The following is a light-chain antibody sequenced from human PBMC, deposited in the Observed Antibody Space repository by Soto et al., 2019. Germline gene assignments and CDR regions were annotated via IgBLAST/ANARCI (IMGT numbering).Light chain of an antibody. CDR2: GAS. Sequence: EIVMTQSPATLSLSPGERATLSCRASQSVSSSYLSWYQHKPGRAPRLLIYGASIRATGIPARFSGSGSGTYFTLTISSLQPEDFAVYYCQQDYNLPWTFGQGTKGE. J-gene: IGKJ1*01. CDR3: QQDYNLPWT. V-gene: IGKV3D-7*01. CDR1: QSVSSSY.